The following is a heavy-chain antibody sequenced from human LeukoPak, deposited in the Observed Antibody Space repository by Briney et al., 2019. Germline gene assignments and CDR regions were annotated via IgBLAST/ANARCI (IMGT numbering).Heavy chain of an antibody. D-gene: IGHD5-12*01. CDR3: ARDRHIVATSFDY. V-gene: IGHV1-18*04. CDR2: INPNNSNT. Sequence: ASVTVSCMASLYTFTGYYIHWVRQAPGQGLEGMGWINPNNSNTNYAQKLQGRVTMTTGTSTSTAYMELRSLRSDDTAVYYCARDRHIVATSFDYWGQGTLVTVSS. J-gene: IGHJ4*02. CDR1: LYTFTGYY.